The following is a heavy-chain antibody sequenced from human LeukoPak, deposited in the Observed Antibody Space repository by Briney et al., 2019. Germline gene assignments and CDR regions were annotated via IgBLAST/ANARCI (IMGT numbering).Heavy chain of an antibody. V-gene: IGHV3-48*03. CDR2: ISTSGSPT. D-gene: IGHD6-19*01. CDR1: GFTFSSFE. J-gene: IGHJ4*02. CDR3: ARDLGLAVAGTGFDY. Sequence: HPGGSLRLSCAASGFTFSSFEMNWVRQAPGKGLEWLSYISTSGSPTHYADSVKGRFTISRDNAENSLYLQMNSLRAEDTAVYYCARDLGLAVAGTGFDYWGQGTLVTVSS.